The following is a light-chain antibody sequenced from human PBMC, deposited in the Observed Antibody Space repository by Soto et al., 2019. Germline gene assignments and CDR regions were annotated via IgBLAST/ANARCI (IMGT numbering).Light chain of an antibody. Sequence: QSVLTQPASVSGSPGQSITISCTGTASDVGGYNYVSWYQQHPGKAPQLIIYEVTNRPSGISNRFSGSKSGNMASLTISGLQAEDETDYYCLSYTSSRTYVFGRGTKVTVL. CDR2: EVT. V-gene: IGLV2-14*01. J-gene: IGLJ1*01. CDR3: LSYTSSRTYV. CDR1: ASDVGGYNY.